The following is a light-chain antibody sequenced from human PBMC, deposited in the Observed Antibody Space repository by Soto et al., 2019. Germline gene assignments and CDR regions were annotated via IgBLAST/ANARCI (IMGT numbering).Light chain of an antibody. J-gene: IGLJ1*01. CDR1: SSDVGGYNF. CDR3: SSYTTSSTVV. CDR2: EVT. Sequence: QSVLTQPASVFGSPGQSITISCTGTSSDVGGYNFVSWCQQLPGKAPKLMIYEVTSRPSGVSNRFSGSKSGNTASLTISGLQPEDEADYYCSSYTTSSTVVFGTGTKLTVL. V-gene: IGLV2-14*03.